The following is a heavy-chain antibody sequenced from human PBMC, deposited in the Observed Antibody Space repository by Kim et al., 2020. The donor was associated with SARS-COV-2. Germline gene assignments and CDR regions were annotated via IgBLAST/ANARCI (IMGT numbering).Heavy chain of an antibody. CDR1: GVSISSYY. Sequence: SETLSLTCTVSGVSISSYYWSWIRQPPGKGLEWIVYIYYSGSTNYNPSLKSRVTISVDTSKNQFSLKLSSVTAADTAVYYCARHHYDYVWGSYRYSMDVWGQGTTVTVSS. J-gene: IGHJ6*02. CDR2: IYYSGST. D-gene: IGHD3-16*02. CDR3: ARHHYDYVWGSYRYSMDV. V-gene: IGHV4-59*08.